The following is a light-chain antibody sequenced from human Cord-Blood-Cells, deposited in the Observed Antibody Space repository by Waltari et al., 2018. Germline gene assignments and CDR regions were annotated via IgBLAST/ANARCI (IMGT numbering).Light chain of an antibody. Sequence: QSALTQPPSVSGSPGQSIPISCTGTSSDVGGYNYVSWYQQHPGKAPKLMIYDVSNRPSGVSNRFSGSKSGNTASLTISGLQAEDEADYYCSSYTSSSTVFGGGTKLTVL. CDR2: DVS. V-gene: IGLV2-14*01. CDR3: SSYTSSSTV. J-gene: IGLJ2*01. CDR1: SSDVGGYNY.